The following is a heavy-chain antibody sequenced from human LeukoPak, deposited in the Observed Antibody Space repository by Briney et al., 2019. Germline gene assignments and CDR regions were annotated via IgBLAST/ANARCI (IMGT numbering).Heavy chain of an antibody. V-gene: IGHV3-30*04. D-gene: IGHD3-10*01. CDR1: GFTFSSYA. CDR2: ISYDGSNK. J-gene: IGHJ3*02. CDR3: ARAKGATARGDAFDI. Sequence: GGSLRLSCAASGFTFSSYAMHWVRQAPGKGLEWVAVISYDGSNKYYADSVKGRFTISRDNSKNTLYLQMNSLRAEDTAVYYCARAKGATARGDAFDIWGQGTMVTVSS.